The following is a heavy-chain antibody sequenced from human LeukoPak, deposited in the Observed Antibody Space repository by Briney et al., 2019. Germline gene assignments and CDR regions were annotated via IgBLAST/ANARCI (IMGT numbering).Heavy chain of an antibody. D-gene: IGHD1-26*01. V-gene: IGHV4-39*01. Sequence: SETLSLTCTVSGDSISSSGYYWGWIRQPPGKGLEWIGSIYYSGSTYYTPTLKSRGTVSIDTSKNQFSLKLSSVTAADTAVYYCARQYSVSQQVFDYWGQGTLVTVSS. CDR3: ARQYSVSQQVFDY. CDR1: GDSISSSGYY. CDR2: IYYSGST. J-gene: IGHJ4*02.